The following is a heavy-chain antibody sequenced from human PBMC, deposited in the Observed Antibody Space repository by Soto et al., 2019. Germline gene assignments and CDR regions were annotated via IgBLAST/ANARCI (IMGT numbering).Heavy chain of an antibody. D-gene: IGHD1-1*01. CDR3: ARWNGYGDL. Sequence: EVQVFESGGGLVQPGGSLRLSCAASGFSSSDYSMAWVRQTPEKGLEWVSGMSIGGEKTFYIDSVKGRFIVSRDSSRDTVYFQMNRLRVEDTAVYYCARWNGYGDLWGQGTLVTVSS. CDR1: GFSSSDYS. J-gene: IGHJ4*02. V-gene: IGHV3-23*01. CDR2: MSIGGEKT.